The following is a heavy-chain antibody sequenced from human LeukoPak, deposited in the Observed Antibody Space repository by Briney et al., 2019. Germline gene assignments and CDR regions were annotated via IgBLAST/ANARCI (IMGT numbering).Heavy chain of an antibody. V-gene: IGHV3-21*01. Sequence: AGGSXRLXXXXXXXTFSSYSMNWVRQAPGKGLEWASSISSSSSYIYYADSVKGRFTISRDNAKNSLYLQMNSLRAEDTAVYYCARDQDGGPYWGQGTLVTVSS. CDR2: ISSSSSYI. J-gene: IGHJ4*02. D-gene: IGHD4-23*01. CDR3: ARDQDGGPY. CDR1: XXTFSSYS.